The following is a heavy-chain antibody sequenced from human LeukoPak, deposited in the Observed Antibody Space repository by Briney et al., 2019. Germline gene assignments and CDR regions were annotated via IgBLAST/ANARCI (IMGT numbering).Heavy chain of an antibody. CDR1: GLTFSGFA. CDR3: TRVFLKSYSDAFDI. CDR2: IRSKAHNYAT. D-gene: IGHD1-26*01. V-gene: IGHV3-73*01. J-gene: IGHJ3*02. Sequence: GGSLRLSCAASGLTFSGFAFHWVRQASGKGLEWVGRIRSKAHNYATVYAASVKGRFTISRDDSKNATYLQMNSLKTEDTAVYCCTRVFLKSYSDAFDIWGQGTMVTVSS.